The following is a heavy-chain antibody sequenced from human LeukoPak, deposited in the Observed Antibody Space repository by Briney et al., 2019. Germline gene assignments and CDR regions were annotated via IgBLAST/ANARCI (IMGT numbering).Heavy chain of an antibody. Sequence: ASVKVSCKASGYTFTGYYMHWVRQAPGQGLEWMGRINPNSGGTNYAQKFQGRVTMTRDTSISTAYMELSWLRSDDTAVYYCARDSGRFGEEYYYYYYYMDIWGKGTTVTVSS. V-gene: IGHV1-2*06. CDR2: INPNSGGT. J-gene: IGHJ6*03. D-gene: IGHD3-10*01. CDR3: ARDSGRFGEEYYYYYYYMDI. CDR1: GYTFTGYY.